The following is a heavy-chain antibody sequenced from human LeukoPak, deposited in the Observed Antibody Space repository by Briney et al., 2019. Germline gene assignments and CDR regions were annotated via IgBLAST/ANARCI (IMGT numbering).Heavy chain of an antibody. V-gene: IGHV3-48*03. J-gene: IGHJ4*02. Sequence: GGSLRLSCAASGFTFSSYEMNWVRQAPGKGLEWVSYISSSGSTIYYADSVKGRFTISRDNAKNLLYLQMNSLRAEDTAIYYCVRDNYSYRLDVWGQGTLVTVSS. CDR3: VRDNYSYRLDV. CDR1: GFTFSSYE. CDR2: ISSSGSTI. D-gene: IGHD2-21*01.